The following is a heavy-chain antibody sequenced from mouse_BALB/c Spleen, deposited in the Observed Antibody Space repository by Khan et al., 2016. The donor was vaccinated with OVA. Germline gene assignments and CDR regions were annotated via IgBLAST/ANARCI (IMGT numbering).Heavy chain of an antibody. V-gene: IGHV2-2*02. CDR3: ARRGYDYGRGALFAY. Sequence: QVQLKQSGPGLVQPSQSLSITCTVSGFSLNNYSVHWVRQSPGKGLEWLGVIWSAGSTDYNAAFISRLTISKDHSRSQVFFKMNSLQPNVTAIYYCARRGYDYGRGALFAYWGQGTPVTVSA. CDR2: IWSAGST. J-gene: IGHJ3*01. D-gene: IGHD2-4*01. CDR1: GFSLNNYS.